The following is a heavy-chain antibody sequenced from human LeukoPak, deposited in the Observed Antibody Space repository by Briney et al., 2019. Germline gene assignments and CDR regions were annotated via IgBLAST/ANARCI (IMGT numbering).Heavy chain of an antibody. CDR2: IYYSGST. CDR1: GGSISSYY. Sequence: PSETLSLTCTVSGGSISSYYWSWIRQPPGKGLEWIGYIYYSGSTNYNPSLKSRVTISVDTSKNQFSLKLSSVTAADTAVYYCARHGDYYGSGSYYNVASWFDPWGQGTLVTVSS. D-gene: IGHD3-10*01. J-gene: IGHJ5*02. V-gene: IGHV4-59*08. CDR3: ARHGDYYGSGSYYNVASWFDP.